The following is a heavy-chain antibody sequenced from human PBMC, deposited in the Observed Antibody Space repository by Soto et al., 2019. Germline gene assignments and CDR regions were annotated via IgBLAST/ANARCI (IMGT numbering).Heavy chain of an antibody. J-gene: IGHJ4*02. V-gene: IGHV1-8*01. CDR3: ARATLGPRHYYDSIGYFGY. CDR2: MNPNSGNT. D-gene: IGHD3-22*01. Sequence: SSVKVSCKASGYTFTSYDINWVRQATGQGLEWMGWMNPNSGNTGYAQKFQGRVTMTRNTSISTAYMELSSLRSEDTAVYYCARATLGPRHYYDSIGYFGYLGQGTLVTV. CDR1: GYTFTSYD.